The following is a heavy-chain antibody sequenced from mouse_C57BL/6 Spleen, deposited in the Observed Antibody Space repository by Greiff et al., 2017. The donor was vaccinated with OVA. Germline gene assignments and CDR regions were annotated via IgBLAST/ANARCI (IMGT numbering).Heavy chain of an antibody. CDR2: INPNNGGT. V-gene: IGHV1-18*01. J-gene: IGHJ4*01. D-gene: IGHD1-1*01. Sequence: EVMLVESGPELVKPGASVKIPCKASGYTFTDYNMDWVKQSHGKSLEWIGDINPNNGGTIYNQKFKGKATLTVDKSSSTAYMELRSLTSEDTAVYYCARRGTVVAYYYAMDYWGQGTSVTVSS. CDR3: ARRGTVVAYYYAMDY. CDR1: GYTFTDYN.